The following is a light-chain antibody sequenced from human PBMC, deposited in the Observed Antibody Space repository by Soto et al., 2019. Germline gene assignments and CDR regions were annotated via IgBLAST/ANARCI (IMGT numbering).Light chain of an antibody. Sequence: QSALTQPRSVSGSPGQSVTISCTGTSSDVGAYNYVSWYQHHPGKAPKVMIYDFSERPSGVPDRFSGSKSDNKASLTISGLQAEDEADYYCCSYAGSYSWVFGGGTKVTVL. V-gene: IGLV2-11*01. J-gene: IGLJ3*02. CDR1: SSDVGAYNY. CDR3: CSYAGSYSWV. CDR2: DFS.